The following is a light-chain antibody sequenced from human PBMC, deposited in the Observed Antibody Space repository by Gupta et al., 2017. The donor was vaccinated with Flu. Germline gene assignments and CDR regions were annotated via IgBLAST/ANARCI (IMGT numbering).Light chain of an antibody. CDR3: ITWVGSLNSGV. CDR2: EDN. V-gene: IGLV1-51*02. J-gene: IGLJ3*02. CDR1: SSNIGNEL. Sequence: QSVLTQPPSVSASPFQRVTISCSGSSSNIGNELVSWYQQFPGTVPKILIEEDNKRPSGITDRFSGSKSGNSATLSIAGLQTGDEAEYYCITWVGSLNSGVFGGGTKVTVL.